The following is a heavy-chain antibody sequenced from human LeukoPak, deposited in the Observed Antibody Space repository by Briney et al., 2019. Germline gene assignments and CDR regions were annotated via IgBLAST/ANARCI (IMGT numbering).Heavy chain of an antibody. CDR1: GGSFSGYS. Sequence: SETLSLTCAVYGGSFSGYSWSWIRQPPGKGLEWIGEINHSGSTNYNPSLKSRVTISVDTSKNQFSLKLSSVTAADTAVYYCARLVVVAATTRRVYNWFDPWGQGTLVTVSS. J-gene: IGHJ5*02. CDR2: INHSGST. D-gene: IGHD2-15*01. V-gene: IGHV4-34*01. CDR3: ARLVVVAATTRRVYNWFDP.